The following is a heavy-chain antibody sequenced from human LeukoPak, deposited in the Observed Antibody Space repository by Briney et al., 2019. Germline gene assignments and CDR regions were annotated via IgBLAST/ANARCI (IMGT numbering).Heavy chain of an antibody. CDR2: IRSKVNNYAT. CDR3: TRWVWSEGSGYYDS. D-gene: IGHD3-22*01. J-gene: IGHJ5*01. V-gene: IGHV3-73*01. Sequence: GGSLRLSCAASGFTFSGSPIHWVRQASGKGLEWVGRIRSKVNNYATVFAASVKGRFTISRDDSKNTAYLQMNSLKSEYTAVYYCTRWVWSEGSGYYDSWGQGTLVTVSS. CDR1: GFTFSGSP.